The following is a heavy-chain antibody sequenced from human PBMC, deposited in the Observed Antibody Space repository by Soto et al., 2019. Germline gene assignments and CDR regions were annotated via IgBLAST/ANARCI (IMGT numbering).Heavy chain of an antibody. CDR3: AREMGSGWAPTNDAFGI. D-gene: IGHD6-19*01. CDR2: ISSSSSCI. V-gene: IGHV3-21*01. CDR1: GFTFSSYS. J-gene: IGHJ3*02. Sequence: GGSLRLSCAASGFTFSSYSMNWVRQAPGKGLEWVSSISSSSSCIYYADSVKGRFTISRDNAKNSLYLQMNSLRAEDTAVYYCAREMGSGWAPTNDAFGIWGQGTMVTVSS.